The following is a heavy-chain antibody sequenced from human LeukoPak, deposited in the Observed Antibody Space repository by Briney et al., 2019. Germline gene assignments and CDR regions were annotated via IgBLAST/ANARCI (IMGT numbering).Heavy chain of an antibody. D-gene: IGHD5-18*01. V-gene: IGHV3-7*04. Sequence: GGSLILSCAASGFTFSSHWMSWVRQAPGKGLEWVANINQDGSEKYYVDSVKGRFTISRDNAKNSQYLQMSSLRAEDTAVYYCARAVYGYFDFWGQGILLTVSS. J-gene: IGHJ4*02. CDR3: ARAVYGYFDF. CDR1: GFTFSSHW. CDR2: INQDGSEK.